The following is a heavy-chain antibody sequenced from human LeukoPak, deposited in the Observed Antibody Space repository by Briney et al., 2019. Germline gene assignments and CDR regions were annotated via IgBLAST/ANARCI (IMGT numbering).Heavy chain of an antibody. Sequence: SETLSLTCAVSGGSISSGDFPWSWIRQPPGKGLEWIGYIFHTGHTSYNPSLKSRVSISVDMSKNQLSLRLTSVTAADTAVYYCARGFYGAGSHFDYWGQGTLVTVSS. D-gene: IGHD3-10*01. V-gene: IGHV4-30-2*01. CDR1: GGSISSGDFP. J-gene: IGHJ4*02. CDR2: IFHTGHT. CDR3: ARGFYGAGSHFDY.